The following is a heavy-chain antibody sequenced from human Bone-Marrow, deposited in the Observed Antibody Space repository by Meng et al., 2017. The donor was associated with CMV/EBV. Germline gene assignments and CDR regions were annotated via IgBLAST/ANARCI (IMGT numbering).Heavy chain of an antibody. V-gene: IGHV4-59*01. Sequence: ESLKISCTVSGGSISSYYWSWIRQPPGKGLEWIGYIYYSGSTNYNPSLKSRVTISVDTSKNQFSLKLSSVTAADTAVYYCARDRAAYSSSSSYYYGMDVWGQGTTVTVSS. CDR3: ARDRAAYSSSSSYYYGMDV. CDR2: IYYSGST. D-gene: IGHD6-6*01. CDR1: GGSISSYY. J-gene: IGHJ6*02.